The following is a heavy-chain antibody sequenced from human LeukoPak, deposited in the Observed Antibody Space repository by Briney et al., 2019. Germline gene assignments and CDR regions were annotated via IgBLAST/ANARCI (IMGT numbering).Heavy chain of an antibody. CDR2: INPSGST. Sequence: SETLSLTCAVYGGSFSDYYWGWIRQPPGKGLEWIGEINPSGSTNYSPSLKSRVTISVDTSKNQFSLKLSSVAAADTAVYFCVRVGYSYVINDWSRTGLGAYPTKYSYHKDVWDKGTTVTVS. CDR1: GGSFSDYY. J-gene: IGHJ6*03. CDR3: VRVGYSYVINDWSRTGLGAYPTKYSYHKDV. D-gene: IGHD5-18*01. V-gene: IGHV4-34*01.